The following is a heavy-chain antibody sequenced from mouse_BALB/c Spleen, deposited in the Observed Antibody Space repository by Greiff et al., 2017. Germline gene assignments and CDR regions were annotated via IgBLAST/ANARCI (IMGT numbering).Heavy chain of an antibody. J-gene: IGHJ2*01. CDR3: AREGSSYLDY. CDR2: ISSGGST. D-gene: IGHD1-1*01. Sequence: EVMLVESGGGLVKPGGSLKLSCAASGFTFSSYAMSWVRQTPEKRLEWVASISSGGSTYYPDSVKGRFTISRDNARNILYLQMSSLRSEDTAMYYCAREGSSYLDYWGQGTTLTVSS. CDR1: GFTFSSYA. V-gene: IGHV5-6-5*01.